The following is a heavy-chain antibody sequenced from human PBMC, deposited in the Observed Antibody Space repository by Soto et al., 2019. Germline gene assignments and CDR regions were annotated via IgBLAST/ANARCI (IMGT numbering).Heavy chain of an antibody. V-gene: IGHV1-69*13. CDR3: ARGVVVVAARYYYYGMDV. J-gene: IGHJ6*02. Sequence: RASVKVSCKASGGTFSSYAISWVRQAPGQGLEWMGGIIPIFGTANYAQKFQGRVTITADESTSTAYMELSSLRSEDTAVYYCARGVVVVAARYYYYGMDVWGQGTTVTVSS. CDR2: IIPIFGTA. CDR1: GGTFSSYA. D-gene: IGHD2-15*01.